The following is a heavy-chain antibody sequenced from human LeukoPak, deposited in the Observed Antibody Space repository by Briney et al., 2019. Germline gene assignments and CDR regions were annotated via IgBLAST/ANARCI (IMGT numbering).Heavy chain of an antibody. CDR1: GGTFSSYA. CDR2: IIPIFGTA. V-gene: IGHV1-69*06. J-gene: IGHJ4*02. D-gene: IGHD1-14*01. CDR3: ARARMRGSGATDY. Sequence: GSSVKVSCKASGGTFSSYAISWVRQAPGQGLEWMGGIIPIFGTANYAQKFQGRVTITADKSTSTAYMELSSLRSEDTAVYYCARARMRGSGATDYWGQGTLVTVSS.